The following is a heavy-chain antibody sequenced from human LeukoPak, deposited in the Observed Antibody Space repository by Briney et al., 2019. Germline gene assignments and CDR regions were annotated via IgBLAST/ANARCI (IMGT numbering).Heavy chain of an antibody. D-gene: IGHD4-17*01. V-gene: IGHV1-69*04. Sequence: SVKVSCKASGGTFSSCAISWVRQAPGQGLEWMGRIIAILGIANYAQKFQGRVTITADKSTSTAYMELSSLRSEDTAVYYCARDPYGEYAFDYWGQGTLVTVSS. CDR3: ARDPYGEYAFDY. J-gene: IGHJ4*02. CDR2: IIAILGIA. CDR1: GGTFSSCA.